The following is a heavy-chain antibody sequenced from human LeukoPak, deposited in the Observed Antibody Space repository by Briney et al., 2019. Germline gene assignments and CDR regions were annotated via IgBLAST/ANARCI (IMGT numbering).Heavy chain of an antibody. J-gene: IGHJ4*02. D-gene: IGHD3-9*01. Sequence: ASVKVSCKASGDTFTSYDINWVRQATGQGLEWMGWMNPNSGNTGYAQKFQGRVTMTRNTSISTPYMELSSLRSEDTAVYYCARAGVYDILTGYYRDYWGQGTLPTVSS. CDR3: ARAGVYDILTGYYRDY. CDR2: MNPNSGNT. CDR1: GDTFTSYD. V-gene: IGHV1-8*01.